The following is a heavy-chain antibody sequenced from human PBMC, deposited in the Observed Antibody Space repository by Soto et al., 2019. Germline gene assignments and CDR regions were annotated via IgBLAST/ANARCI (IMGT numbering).Heavy chain of an antibody. D-gene: IGHD3-22*01. J-gene: IGHJ4*02. V-gene: IGHV4-30-4*01. CDR3: AREKYYYDSSGYHY. CDR1: GGSISSGDYY. CDR2: IYYSGST. Sequence: SETLSLTCTVSGGSISSGDYYFSCIRQPPWKGLEWIGYIYYSGSTYYNPSLKSRVTISVDTSKNQFSLKLSSVTAADTAVYYCAREKYYYDSSGYHYWGQGTLVTVSS.